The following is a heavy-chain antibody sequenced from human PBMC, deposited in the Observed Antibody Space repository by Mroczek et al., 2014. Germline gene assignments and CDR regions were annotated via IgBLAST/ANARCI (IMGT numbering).Heavy chain of an antibody. J-gene: IGHJ3*02. V-gene: IGHV1-24*01. CDR2: FDPEDGET. D-gene: IGHD3-16*02. Sequence: VQLVQSGAEVKKPGASVKVSCKVSGYTLTELSMHWVRQAPGKGLEWMGGFDPEDGETIYAQKFQGRVTMTEDTSTDTAYMELSSLRSEDTAVYYCAHKAFLYPLTPFGGVIVRGRDAFDIWGQGTMVTVSS. CDR1: GYTLTELS. CDR3: AHKAFLYPLTPFGGVIVRGRDAFDI.